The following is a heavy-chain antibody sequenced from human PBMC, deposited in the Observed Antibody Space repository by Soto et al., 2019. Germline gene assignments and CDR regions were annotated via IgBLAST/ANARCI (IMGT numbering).Heavy chain of an antibody. D-gene: IGHD4-4*01. CDR2: IIPIFGTA. CDR3: ARVTSHYYYYYGMDV. Sequence: QVQLVQSGAEVKKPGSSVKVSCKASGGTFSSYAISWVRQAPGQGLEWMGGIIPIFGTANYAQKFQGRVTITADESTSTAYMELSSLRSEERSVYYCARVTSHYYYYYGMDVWGQGTTVTVSS. CDR1: GGTFSSYA. J-gene: IGHJ6*02. V-gene: IGHV1-69*01.